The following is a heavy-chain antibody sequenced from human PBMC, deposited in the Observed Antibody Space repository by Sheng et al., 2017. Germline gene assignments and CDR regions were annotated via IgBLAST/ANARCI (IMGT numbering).Heavy chain of an antibody. J-gene: IGHJ3*02. Sequence: QVQLVESGGGVVQPGRSLRLSCAASGFTFSSYAMHWVRQAPGKGLEWVAVISYDGSSKYYADSVKGRFTISRDNSKNTLYLQMNSLRAEDTAVYYCAKVGDRRWLQLSAFDIWGQGTMVTV. V-gene: IGHV3-30*04. CDR3: AKVGDRRWLQLSAFDI. D-gene: IGHD5-12*01. CDR1: GFTFSSYA. CDR2: ISYDGSSK.